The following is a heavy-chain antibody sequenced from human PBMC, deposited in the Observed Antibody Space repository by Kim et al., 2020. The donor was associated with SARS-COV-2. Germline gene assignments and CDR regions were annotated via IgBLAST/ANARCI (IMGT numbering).Heavy chain of an antibody. V-gene: IGHV3-30*04. CDR2: ISYDGSNK. D-gene: IGHD5-18*01. J-gene: IGHJ4*02. Sequence: GGSLRLSCAASGFTFSSYAMHWVRQAPGKGLEWVAVISYDGSNKYYADSVKGRFTISRDNSKNTLYLQMNSLRAEDTAVYYCARDPILYSYGYLFDYWGQGTLVTVSS. CDR1: GFTFSSYA. CDR3: ARDPILYSYGYLFDY.